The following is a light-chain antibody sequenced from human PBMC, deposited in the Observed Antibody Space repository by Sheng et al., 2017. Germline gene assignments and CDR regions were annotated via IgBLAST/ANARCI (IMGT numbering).Light chain of an antibody. CDR1: EDINVY. J-gene: IGKJ4*01. V-gene: IGKV1D-8*01. Sequence: VIWVTQSPTLVSASKGDRVTITCRVSEDINVYIAWYQQKPGKAPDLLIHAASNLQSGVSSRFSGQGSGTDFTLTISDLQSEDSATYYCQQYYSFPLTFG. CDR2: AAS. CDR3: QQYYSFPLT.